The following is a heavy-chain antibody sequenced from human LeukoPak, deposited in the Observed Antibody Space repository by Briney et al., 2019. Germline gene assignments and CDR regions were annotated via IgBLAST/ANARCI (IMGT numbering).Heavy chain of an antibody. D-gene: IGHD3-22*01. V-gene: IGHV1-18*01. J-gene: IGHJ3*02. CDR1: GYTSTSYG. CDR2: ISAYNGNT. CDR3: ARAGVWDYSDSSGYHNAAFDI. Sequence: ASVKVSCKASGYTSTSYGISWVRQAPGQGLEWMGWISAYNGNTNYAQKLQGRVTMTTDTSTSTAYMDLSRLRSDDTAVYYCARAGVWDYSDSSGYHNAAFDIWGQGTMVTVSS.